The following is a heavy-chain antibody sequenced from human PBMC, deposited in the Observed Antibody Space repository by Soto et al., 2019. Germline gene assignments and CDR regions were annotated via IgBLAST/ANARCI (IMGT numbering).Heavy chain of an antibody. Sequence: SETLSLTCTVSGGSISSYYWSWIRQPPGKGLEWIGYIYYSGSTNYNPSLKSRVTISVDTSKNQFSLKLSSVTAADTAVYYCAREMATVIDYWGQGTLVTVSS. CDR2: IYYSGST. J-gene: IGHJ4*02. CDR3: AREMATVIDY. D-gene: IGHD5-12*01. V-gene: IGHV4-59*01. CDR1: GGSISSYY.